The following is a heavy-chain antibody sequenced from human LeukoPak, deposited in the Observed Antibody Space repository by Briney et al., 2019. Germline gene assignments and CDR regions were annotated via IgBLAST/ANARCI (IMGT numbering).Heavy chain of an antibody. J-gene: IGHJ4*02. CDR1: GGSFSGYY. D-gene: IGHD1-26*01. CDR3: ARAPRRSYGVIGYYFDY. Sequence: SSETLSLTCAVYGGSFSGYYWSWIRQPPGKGLEWIGEINHSGSTNYNPSPKSRVTISVDTSKNLFSLKLSSVTAADTAVYYCARAPRRSYGVIGYYFDYWGQGTLVTVSS. V-gene: IGHV4-34*01. CDR2: INHSGST.